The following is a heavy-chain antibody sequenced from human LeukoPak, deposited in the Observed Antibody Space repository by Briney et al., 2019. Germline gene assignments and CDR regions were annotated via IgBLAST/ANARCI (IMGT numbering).Heavy chain of an antibody. CDR2: IRYDGSNK. J-gene: IGHJ4*02. CDR3: AKDQRRRADYDILTGYSY. D-gene: IGHD3-9*01. Sequence: GGSLRLSCAASGFTFSSYGMHWVRQAPGKGLEWVAFIRYDGSNKYYADSVKGRFTISRDNAKNSLYLQMNSLRAEDTALYYCAKDQRRRADYDILTGYSYWGQGTLVTVSS. CDR1: GFTFSSYG. V-gene: IGHV3-30*02.